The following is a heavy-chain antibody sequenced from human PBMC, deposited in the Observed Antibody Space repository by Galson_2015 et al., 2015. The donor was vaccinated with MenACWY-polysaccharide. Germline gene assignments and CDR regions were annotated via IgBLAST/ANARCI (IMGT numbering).Heavy chain of an antibody. Sequence: SLRLSCAASGFTFSSYAMTWVRQAPGKGLEWVSSITDGAYSTYYADSVKGRFTISRDNSKNTLYLQMNSLRAEDTAVYYCAKNSTRSFPLHYYGMGAWGQGTTVHVSS. CDR1: GFTFSSYA. D-gene: IGHD2/OR15-2a*01. J-gene: IGHJ6*02. CDR3: AKNSTRSFPLHYYGMGA. V-gene: IGHV3-23*01. CDR2: ITDGAYST.